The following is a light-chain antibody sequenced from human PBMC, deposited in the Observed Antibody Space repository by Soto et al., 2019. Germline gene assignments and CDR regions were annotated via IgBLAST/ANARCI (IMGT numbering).Light chain of an antibody. CDR3: QQSYITPPIT. CDR2: AAS. Sequence: DVQMTQSPSSLSALVGDRVTITCRASQSVSRYLNWYQHKPGNAPKLLINAASNLRSGVPSRFSVSGSGTAFTLTIDGLQPEDFAVYYCQQSYITPPITFGQGTRLELK. J-gene: IGKJ5*01. CDR1: QSVSRY. V-gene: IGKV1-39*01.